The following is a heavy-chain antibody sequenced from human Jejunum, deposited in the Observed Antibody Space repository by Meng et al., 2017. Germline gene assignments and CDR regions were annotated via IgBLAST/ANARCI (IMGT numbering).Heavy chain of an antibody. J-gene: IGHJ4*02. CDR1: GFISSNFW. CDR2: INQDRTDK. CDR3: VRSSSGSYGSESHASWSNHIFDY. V-gene: IGHV3-7*01. D-gene: IGHD3-10*01. Sequence: GESLKISCAASGFISSNFWMSWVRQAPGKGLEWVANINQDRTDKRYVDSVKGRFTISKDNARNSLYLQMNSLRAEDTAVYYCVRSSSGSYGSESHASWSNHIFDYWGQGTLVTVSS.